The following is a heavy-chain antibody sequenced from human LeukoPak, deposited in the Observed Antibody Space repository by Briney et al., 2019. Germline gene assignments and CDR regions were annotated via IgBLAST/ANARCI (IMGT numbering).Heavy chain of an antibody. D-gene: IGHD3-10*01. V-gene: IGHV1-2*02. CDR2: IHPRSGET. Sequence: ASVKVSCKTSGYTFTSYYIHWVRQAPGQGLEWMGWIHPRSGETNYAYKFRGRVTMTRDTSISTTYMDLGSLGSDDTAVYYCARDGEYGTGSYYRGCFDYWGQGTLVTVSS. CDR1: GYTFTSYY. CDR3: ARDGEYGTGSYYRGCFDY. J-gene: IGHJ4*02.